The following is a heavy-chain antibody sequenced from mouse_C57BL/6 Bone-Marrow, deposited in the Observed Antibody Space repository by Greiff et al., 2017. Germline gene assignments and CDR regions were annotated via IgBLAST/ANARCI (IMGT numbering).Heavy chain of an antibody. J-gene: IGHJ1*03. CDR1: GYTFTDYN. V-gene: IGHV1-18*01. CDR3: ARIYYGSRRLLDFDV. CDR2: INPNNGGT. D-gene: IGHD1-1*01. Sequence: EVQLQQSGPELVKPGASVKIPCKASGYTFTDYNMDWVKQSHGKSLEWIGDINPNNGGTIYNQKFKGQATLTVDKSSSTASMELRSLTSEDTAVYYCARIYYGSRRLLDFDVWGTGTTVTVSS.